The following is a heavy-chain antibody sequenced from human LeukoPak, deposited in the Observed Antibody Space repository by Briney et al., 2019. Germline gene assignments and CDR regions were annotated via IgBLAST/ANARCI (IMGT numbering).Heavy chain of an antibody. Sequence: SVKVSCKASGYTFTSYYIHWARQAPGQGLEWMGGIIPIFGTANYAQKFQGRVTITADESTSTAYMELSSLRSEDTAVYYCARDSSSRSSSFDYWGQGTLVTVSS. D-gene: IGHD6-6*01. CDR2: IIPIFGTA. J-gene: IGHJ4*02. CDR1: GYTFTSYY. V-gene: IGHV1-69*13. CDR3: ARDSSSRSSSFDY.